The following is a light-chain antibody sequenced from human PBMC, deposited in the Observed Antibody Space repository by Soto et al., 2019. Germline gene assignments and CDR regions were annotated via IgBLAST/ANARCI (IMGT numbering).Light chain of an antibody. CDR2: DVT. V-gene: IGLV2-11*01. CDR3: CSYAGTHTFVI. J-gene: IGLJ2*01. Sequence: QSALTQPHSVSGSPGQSVTISCTGTSNDIGGYNSVSWYQRHPGKAPKLIIYDVTKRPSGVPDRFSGSKSGDTASLTISGLQSEDEAEYYCCSYAGTHTFVIFGAGTKVPVL. CDR1: SNDIGGYNS.